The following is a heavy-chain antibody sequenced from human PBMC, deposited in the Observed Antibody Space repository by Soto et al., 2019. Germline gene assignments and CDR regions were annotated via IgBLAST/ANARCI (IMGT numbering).Heavy chain of an antibody. CDR2: IWHDGSNK. D-gene: IGHD6-13*01. CDR1: GFTFSNYG. V-gene: IGHV3-33*01. J-gene: IGHJ4*02. CDR3: AREAGYQLLGQQQTDY. Sequence: QVQLVESGGGVVQPGRSLRLSCAASGFTFSNYGMHWVRQAPNKGLEWVAGIWHDGSNKYHATSVEGRFTISRANSNNTLYLQMNSLRVEDTAVYYCAREAGYQLLGQQQTDYWGQGTLVNVSS.